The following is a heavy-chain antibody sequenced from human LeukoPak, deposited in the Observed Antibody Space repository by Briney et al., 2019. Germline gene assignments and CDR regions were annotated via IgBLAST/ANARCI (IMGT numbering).Heavy chain of an antibody. Sequence: ASVKVSCKASGGTFSSYAISWVRQAPGQGLEWMGGIIPIFGTANYAQKFQGRVTITADESTSTAYMELSSLRSEDTAVYYCARDLGTYYYDSSGYYFGYWGQGTLVTVSS. V-gene: IGHV1-69*13. CDR1: GGTFSSYA. CDR2: IIPIFGTA. J-gene: IGHJ4*02. CDR3: ARDLGTYYYDSSGYYFGY. D-gene: IGHD3-22*01.